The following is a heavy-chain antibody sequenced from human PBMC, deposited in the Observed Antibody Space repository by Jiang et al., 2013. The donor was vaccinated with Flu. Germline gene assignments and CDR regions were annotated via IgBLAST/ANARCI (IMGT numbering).Heavy chain of an antibody. J-gene: IGHJ4*03. D-gene: IGHD5-12*01. Sequence: VQLLESGGGLVQPGGSLRLSCAASGFTFSSYTMNWVRQAPGKGLEWISYISSSGSTIYYADSVKGRFTISRDNAKNSLYLQMNSLRAEDTAVYYCARGGLSGSYFDYCGQGPWSTVSS. CDR2: ISSSGSTI. V-gene: IGHV3-48*01. CDR1: GFTFSSYT. CDR3: ARGGLSGSYFDY.